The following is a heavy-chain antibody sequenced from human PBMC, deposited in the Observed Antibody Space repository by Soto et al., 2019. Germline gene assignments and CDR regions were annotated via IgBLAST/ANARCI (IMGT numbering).Heavy chain of an antibody. J-gene: IGHJ4*02. D-gene: IGHD1-26*01. V-gene: IGHV1-8*01. CDR3: ARARRVGGGPVGGY. CDR1: GYTFTSYD. Sequence: QVQLVQSGAEVKKPGASVKVSCKASGYTFTSYDINWVRQATGQGLEWMGWMNPNSGNTGYAQKFQGRVTMTRNTSISTAKMEWGGRRSEDTAWYYCARARRVGGGPVGGYWGQGTLVTVSS. CDR2: MNPNSGNT.